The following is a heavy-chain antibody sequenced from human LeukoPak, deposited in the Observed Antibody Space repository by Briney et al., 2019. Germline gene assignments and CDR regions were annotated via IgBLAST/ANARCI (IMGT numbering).Heavy chain of an antibody. J-gene: IGHJ5*02. V-gene: IGHV3-66*02. CDR2: SYNGGTT. CDR3: ARDFYGSGRSNWFDP. Sequence: RGSLRLSCAASGFTVSSNYVNWVRQTPGKGLEWVSVSYNGGTTDYADSVKGRFTISRDNSRNTLYLQMNSLRVEDTAVYYCARDFYGSGRSNWFDPWGQGTLVTVSS. CDR1: GFTVSSNY. D-gene: IGHD3-10*01.